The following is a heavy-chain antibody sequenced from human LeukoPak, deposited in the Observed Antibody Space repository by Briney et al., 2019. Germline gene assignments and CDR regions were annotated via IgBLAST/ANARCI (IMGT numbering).Heavy chain of an antibody. Sequence: GGSLRLSCAASGFTFSDYYMSWIRQAPGKGLEWVPYISCSSSYTEYADSVKGRFSISRDNAKNSLNLQMTSLRVEDTAVYYCARHKFGRAEYDSWGQGTLVTVSS. D-gene: IGHD3-16*01. V-gene: IGHV3-11*06. CDR1: GFTFSDYY. J-gene: IGHJ4*02. CDR3: ARHKFGRAEYDS. CDR2: ISCSSSYT.